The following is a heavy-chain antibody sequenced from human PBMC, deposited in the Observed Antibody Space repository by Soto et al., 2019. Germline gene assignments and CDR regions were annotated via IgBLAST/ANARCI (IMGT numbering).Heavy chain of an antibody. V-gene: IGHV1-18*01. CDR1: GYTFTSYG. D-gene: IGHD3-22*01. Sequence: ASVKVSCKASGYTFTSYGISWVRQAPGQGLEWMGWISAYNGNTNYAQKLQGRVTMTTDTSTSTAYMELRSLRSDDTAVYYCARARYYYESSGYSHKLLDYWGQGTLVTVSS. J-gene: IGHJ4*02. CDR2: ISAYNGNT. CDR3: ARARYYYESSGYSHKLLDY.